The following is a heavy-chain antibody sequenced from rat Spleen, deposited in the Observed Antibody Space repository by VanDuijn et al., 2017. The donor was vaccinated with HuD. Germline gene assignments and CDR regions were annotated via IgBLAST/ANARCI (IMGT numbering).Heavy chain of an antibody. CDR1: GFSLTGNS. CDR2: IWSSGIT. CDR3: TKNRYRYSSGYVMDA. D-gene: IGHD1-5*01. Sequence: QVQLKESGPGLVQPSQTLSLTCTVSGFSLTGNSVNWVRQPPGKGLEWVGAIWSSGITDYDSALKPRLSISRDTSKSQVFLKRNSLQTEDTAIYFCTKNRYRYSSGYVMDAWGQGASVTVSS. V-gene: IGHV2-1*01. J-gene: IGHJ4*01.